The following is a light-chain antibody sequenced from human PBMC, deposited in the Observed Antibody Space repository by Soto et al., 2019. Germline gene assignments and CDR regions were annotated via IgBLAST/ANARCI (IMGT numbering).Light chain of an antibody. V-gene: IGKV3-20*01. CDR2: GAS. CDR1: QSVSSSY. J-gene: IGKJ1*01. CDR3: EQYGSSRT. Sequence: EIFLTQSPGTLSLSPWEIATFSWRASQSVSSSYLAWYQQKPGQAPRLLIYGASSGATGIPDRFSGSGSGTDFTLTISRLEPEDFAVYYCEQYGSSRTFGQGTKV.